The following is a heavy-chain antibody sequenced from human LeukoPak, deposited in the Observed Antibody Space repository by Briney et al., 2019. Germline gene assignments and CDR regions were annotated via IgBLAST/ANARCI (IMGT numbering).Heavy chain of an antibody. Sequence: SETLSLTCTVSGGSISSSSYYWGWIRQPPGKGLERIGSIYYSGSTYYNPSLKSRVTISVDTSKNQFSLKLSSVTAADTAVYYCARVSLRFLEWLFHGAFDIWGQGTMVTVSS. CDR1: GGSISSSSYY. CDR3: ARVSLRFLEWLFHGAFDI. J-gene: IGHJ3*02. V-gene: IGHV4-39*07. D-gene: IGHD3-3*01. CDR2: IYYSGST.